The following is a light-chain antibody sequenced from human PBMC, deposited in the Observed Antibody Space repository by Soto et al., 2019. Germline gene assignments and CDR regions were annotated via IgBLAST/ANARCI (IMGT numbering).Light chain of an antibody. V-gene: IGKV1-6*01. CDR3: LQDYNYPRT. CDR1: QGIRND. CDR2: AAS. Sequence: AIQMTQSPSSLSASVGQTVSTTCRASQGIRNDVGWYQQKPGKAPNLLIYAASSLQSGVPSRFSGSGSGTDFTLTISSLQAEDFATYYCLQDYNYPRTFGQGTKVDIK. J-gene: IGKJ1*01.